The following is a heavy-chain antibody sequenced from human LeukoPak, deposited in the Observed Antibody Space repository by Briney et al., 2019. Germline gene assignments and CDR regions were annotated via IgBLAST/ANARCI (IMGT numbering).Heavy chain of an antibody. V-gene: IGHV5-51*01. Sequence: GESLKISCKGSGYSFTSYWIGWVRQMPGKGLEWMGIIYPGDSDTRYSPSFQGQVTISADKFISTAYLQWSSLKASDTAMYYCALGGYYDSSGYTLDYWGQGTLVTVSS. D-gene: IGHD3-22*01. CDR1: GYSFTSYW. J-gene: IGHJ4*02. CDR3: ALGGYYDSSGYTLDY. CDR2: IYPGDSDT.